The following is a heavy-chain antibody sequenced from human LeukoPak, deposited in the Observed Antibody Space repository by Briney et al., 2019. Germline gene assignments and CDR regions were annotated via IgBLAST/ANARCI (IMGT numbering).Heavy chain of an antibody. CDR2: ISWNRGSI. Sequence: GGSLRLSCAASGFTFDDYAMHWVRQAPGKGLEWVSGISWNRGSIGYADSVKGRFTISRDNAKNSLYLQMNSLRAEDTALYYCAKEGVVVPAARNYYYYYMDVWGKGTTVTVSS. D-gene: IGHD2-2*01. J-gene: IGHJ6*03. CDR3: AKEGVVVPAARNYYYYYMDV. V-gene: IGHV3-9*01. CDR1: GFTFDDYA.